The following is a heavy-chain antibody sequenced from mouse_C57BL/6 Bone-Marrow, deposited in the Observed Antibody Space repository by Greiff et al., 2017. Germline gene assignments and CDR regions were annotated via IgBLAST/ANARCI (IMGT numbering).Heavy chain of an antibody. CDR3: ARSAGSSDTWFAY. CDR1: GFTFSDYY. CDR2: ISNGGGST. V-gene: IGHV5-12*01. J-gene: IGHJ3*01. Sequence: EVKLMESGGGLVQPGGSLKLSCAASGFTFSDYYMYWVRQTPEQRLEWVAYISNGGGSTYYPDTVKGRFNISRDNAKNTLYLQMSRLKSEDTTMYDCARSAGSSDTWFAYWGQGTLVTVSA. D-gene: IGHD1-1*01.